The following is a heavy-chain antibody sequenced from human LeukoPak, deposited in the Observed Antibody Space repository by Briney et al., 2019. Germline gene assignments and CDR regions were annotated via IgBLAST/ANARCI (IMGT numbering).Heavy chain of an antibody. V-gene: IGHV1-2*04. CDR2: INPNSGGT. J-gene: IGHJ6*02. Sequence: ASVKVSCKASGGTFGSYAISWVRQAPGQGLEWMGWINPNSGGTNYAQKFQGWVTMTRDTSISTAYMELSRLRSDDTAVYYCARSVSDFWSGYYIPLDYYGMDVWGQGTTVTVSS. CDR3: ARSVSDFWSGYYIPLDYYGMDV. CDR1: GGTFGSYA. D-gene: IGHD3-3*01.